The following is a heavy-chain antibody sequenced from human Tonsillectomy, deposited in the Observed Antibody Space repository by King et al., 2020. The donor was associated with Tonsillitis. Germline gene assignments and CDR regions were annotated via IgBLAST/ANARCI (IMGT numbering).Heavy chain of an antibody. V-gene: IGHV1-18*04. D-gene: IGHD2-15*01. CDR2: ISTYNGNT. Sequence: QLVQSGGEVKKPGASVKVSCKASGYTFTSYGISWVRQAPGQGLEWMGWISTYNGNTNYAEKLQDRVTMTTDTSTSTAYMELRSLRSDDTAVYYCARDRAIAVVVAAVSDAFDLWGQGTMVTVSS. J-gene: IGHJ3*01. CDR1: GYTFTSYG. CDR3: ARDRAIAVVVAAVSDAFDL.